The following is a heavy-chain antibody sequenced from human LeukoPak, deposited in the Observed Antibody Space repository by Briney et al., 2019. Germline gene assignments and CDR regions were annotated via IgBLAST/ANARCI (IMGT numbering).Heavy chain of an antibody. CDR2: IWYDGSNK. Sequence: PGRSLRLSCAASGFTFSSYGMHWVRQAPGKGLEWVAVIWYDGSNKYYADSVKGRFTISRDNSKNTLYLQMNSLRAEDTAVYYCARDPRGSSSNNWFDPWGQGTLVTVSS. CDR3: ARDPRGSSSNNWFDP. V-gene: IGHV3-33*01. J-gene: IGHJ5*02. CDR1: GFTFSSYG. D-gene: IGHD6-6*01.